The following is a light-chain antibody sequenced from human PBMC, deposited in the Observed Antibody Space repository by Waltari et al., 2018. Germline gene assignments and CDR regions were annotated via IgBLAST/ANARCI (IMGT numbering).Light chain of an antibody. J-gene: IGLJ2*01. CDR3: TSYTSTNTVI. CDR1: SSDIGGYNY. CDR2: DVT. V-gene: IGLV2-14*03. Sequence: QSALTQPASVSGSPGQSITISCAGTSSDIGGYNYVSWYQQHPDKAPKLIIFDVTRWPSGVSHRFSGSKSGNTASLTISGLQAEDEADYYCTSYTSTNTVIFGGGTKVTVL.